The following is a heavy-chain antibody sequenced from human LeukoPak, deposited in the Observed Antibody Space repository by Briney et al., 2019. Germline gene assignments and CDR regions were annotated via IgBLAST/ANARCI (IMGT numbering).Heavy chain of an antibody. J-gene: IGHJ4*02. CDR2: ISYDGSNK. CDR1: GFTFSSYA. CDR3: ARDRTRFGSSSWYTDY. D-gene: IGHD6-13*01. Sequence: GGSLRLSCAASGFTFSSYAMHWVRQAPGKGLEWVAVISYDGSNKYYADSVKGRFTISRDNSKNTLYLQMNSLRAEDTAVYYCARDRTRFGSSSWYTDYWGQGTLVTVSS. V-gene: IGHV3-30-3*01.